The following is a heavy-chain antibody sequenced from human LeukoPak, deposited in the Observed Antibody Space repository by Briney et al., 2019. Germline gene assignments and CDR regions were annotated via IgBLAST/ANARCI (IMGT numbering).Heavy chain of an antibody. D-gene: IGHD5-18*01. J-gene: IGHJ4*02. Sequence: PSETLSLTCTVSGGSISSSSYYWGWIRQPPGKGLEWIGSIYYSGSTYYNPSLKSRVTISVDTSKNQFSLKLSSVTAADTAVYYCARGVGIQLWFGYFDYWGQGTLVTVSS. V-gene: IGHV4-39*07. CDR1: GGSISSSSYY. CDR3: ARGVGIQLWFGYFDY. CDR2: IYYSGST.